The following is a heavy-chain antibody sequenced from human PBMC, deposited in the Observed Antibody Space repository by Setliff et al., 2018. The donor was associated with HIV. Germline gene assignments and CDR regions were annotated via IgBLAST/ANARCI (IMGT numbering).Heavy chain of an antibody. J-gene: IGHJ4*02. Sequence: PSETLSLTCAVSGGSFSGYYWSWIRQPPGQGLEWIGEINNSGSTNYNPSLKSRVTISVATSKNQFPLKLSSVTAADTAVYYCARIDSATRGTFDYWGQGTLVTVSS. V-gene: IGHV4-34*01. D-gene: IGHD6-25*01. CDR3: ARIDSATRGTFDY. CDR1: GGSFSGYY. CDR2: INNSGST.